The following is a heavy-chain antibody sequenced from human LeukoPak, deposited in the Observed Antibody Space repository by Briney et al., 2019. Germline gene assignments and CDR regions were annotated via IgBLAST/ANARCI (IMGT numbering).Heavy chain of an antibody. D-gene: IGHD7-27*01. Sequence: GASVKVSCKASGYTFTSYYIHWVRQAPGQGLEWMGMINLSGGSTSYAQKFQGRVTMTRDTSTSTVYMELSSLRSEDTAVYYCASRPLPGDRRGFDFWGQGTLVTVSS. CDR1: GYTFTSYY. V-gene: IGHV1-46*01. CDR3: ASRPLPGDRRGFDF. J-gene: IGHJ4*02. CDR2: INLSGGST.